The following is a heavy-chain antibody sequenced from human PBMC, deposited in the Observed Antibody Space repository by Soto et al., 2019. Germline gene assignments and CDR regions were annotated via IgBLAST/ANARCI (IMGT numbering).Heavy chain of an antibody. CDR3: ASGANYLQPLLLGY. CDR2: IYSGSNT. J-gene: IGHJ4*02. D-gene: IGHD1-7*01. V-gene: IGHV3-66*01. CDR1: GFSVSSNY. Sequence: EVQLVESGGGLVQPGGSLRLSCAASGFSVSSNYMSWVRQAPGKGLEWVSVIYSGSNTYYADSVKDRFTMSRDNSKNTLYLQMNSLRADDTAVYYCASGANYLQPLLLGYWGQGTLVTVSS.